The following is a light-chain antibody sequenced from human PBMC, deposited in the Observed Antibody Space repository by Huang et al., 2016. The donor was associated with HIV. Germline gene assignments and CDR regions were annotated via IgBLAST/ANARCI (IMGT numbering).Light chain of an antibody. V-gene: IGKV1-39*01. CDR1: QSVGTY. CDR3: QQSYGALSS. J-gene: IGKJ5*01. CDR2: SAS. Sequence: IQMTQSPTSLSASVGDRVYITCRTSQSVGTYLNWYQQKPGKAPKLLISSASTLRSGGPSRFSGGGSGTVVTLTIRGLQLDDFASYYCQQSYGALSSFGPGTRL.